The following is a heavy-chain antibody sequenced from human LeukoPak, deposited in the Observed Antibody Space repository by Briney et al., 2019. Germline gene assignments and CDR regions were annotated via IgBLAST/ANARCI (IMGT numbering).Heavy chain of an antibody. CDR1: GFTFNTYP. V-gene: IGHV3-23*01. J-gene: IGHJ4*01. CDR3: AKWAQSYGSYFFDY. CDR2: VTGSGDTT. Sequence: GGSLRLSCTASGFTFNTYPINWVRQAPGKGLEWVSAVTGSGDTTYYADSVRGRYTISRDNSKDTVYLQMNSLRAEDTAIYYCAKWAQSYGSYFFDYWGHGALVTVSS. D-gene: IGHD3-10*01.